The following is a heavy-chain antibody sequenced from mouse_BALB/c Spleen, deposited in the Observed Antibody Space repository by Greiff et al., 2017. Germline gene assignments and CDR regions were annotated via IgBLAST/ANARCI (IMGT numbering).Heavy chain of an antibody. D-gene: IGHD1-1*01. V-gene: IGHV1-80*01. Sequence: VQLQQSGAELVRPGSSVKISCKASGYAFSSYWMNWVKQRPGQGLEWIGQIYPGDGDTNYNGKFKGKATLTAVTSASTAYMELSSLTNEDSAVYYCTSGSSYYYAMDYWGQGTSVTVSS. CDR3: TSGSSYYYAMDY. J-gene: IGHJ4*01. CDR2: IYPGDGDT. CDR1: GYAFSSYW.